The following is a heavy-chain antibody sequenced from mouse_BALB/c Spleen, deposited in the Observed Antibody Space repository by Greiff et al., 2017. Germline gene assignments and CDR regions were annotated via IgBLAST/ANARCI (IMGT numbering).Heavy chain of an antibody. CDR2: ISSGSSTI. Sequence: EVHLVESGGGLVQPGGSRKLSCAASGFTFSSFGMHWVRQAPEKGLEWVAYISSGSSTIYYADTVKGRFTISRDNPKNTLFLQMTSLRSEDTAMYYCARLASLRPYWYFDVWGAGTTVTVSS. D-gene: IGHD1-2*01. V-gene: IGHV5-17*02. CDR3: ARLASLRPYWYFDV. J-gene: IGHJ1*01. CDR1: GFTFSSFG.